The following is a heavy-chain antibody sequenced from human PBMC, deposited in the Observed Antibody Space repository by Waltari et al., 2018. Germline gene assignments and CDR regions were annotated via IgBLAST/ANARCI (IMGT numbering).Heavy chain of an antibody. CDR2: CNGREGGA. V-gene: IGHV3-23*01. CDR3: AKLRNYGTTWAGAFDC. CDR1: GFTFTTYA. D-gene: IGHD3-10*01. J-gene: IGHJ4*02. Sequence: EEQLLQSGGGLVQPGGSLRLSCAASGFTFTTYAMSWVRKAPGKWLEWVSSCNGREGGAYYADSVKGRFTSSSDNSRNTLYLQRNSLRAEDTAVYYCAKLRNYGTTWAGAFDCWGQGTLFTVSS.